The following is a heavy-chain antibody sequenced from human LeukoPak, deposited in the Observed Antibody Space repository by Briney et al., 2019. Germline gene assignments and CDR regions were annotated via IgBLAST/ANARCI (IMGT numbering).Heavy chain of an antibody. D-gene: IGHD2-2*01. V-gene: IGHV1-8*01. CDR1: GYTFTSYD. CDR2: MNPNSGNT. CDR3: ARLPSVVVPAAIQRYYYGMDV. Sequence: ASVKVSCKASGYTFTSYDINWVRQATGQGLEWMGWMNPNSGNTGYAQKFQGRVTMTRNTSISTAYMELSSLRPEDTAVYYCARLPSVVVPAAIQRYYYGMDVWGQGTTVTVSS. J-gene: IGHJ6*02.